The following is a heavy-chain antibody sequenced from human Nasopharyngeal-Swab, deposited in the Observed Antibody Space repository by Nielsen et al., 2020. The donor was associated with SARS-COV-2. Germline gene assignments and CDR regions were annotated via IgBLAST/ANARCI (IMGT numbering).Heavy chain of an antibody. J-gene: IGHJ6*02. V-gene: IGHV4-59*08. D-gene: IGHD3-22*01. CDR2: IYYSGST. CDR3: ASDSSGYLFNYGMDV. Sequence: GSLRLSCTVSGGSTSSYYWSWIRQPPGKGLEWIEYIYYSGSTNYNPSLKSRVTISVDTSKNQFSLKLSSVTAADTAVYYCASDSSGYLFNYGMDVWGQGTTVTVSS. CDR1: GGSTSSYY.